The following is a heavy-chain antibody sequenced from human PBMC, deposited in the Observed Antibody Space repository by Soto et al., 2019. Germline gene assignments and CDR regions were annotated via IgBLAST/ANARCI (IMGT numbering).Heavy chain of an antibody. D-gene: IGHD4-17*01. CDR2: ISHDGSNK. CDR1: GFTFSGYA. V-gene: IGHV3-30-3*01. Sequence: QVQLVESGGGVVQPGRSLRLSCAASGFTFSGYAMHWVRQAPGKGLEWVAVISHDGSNKYYADSVKGRFTISRDNSKNTLYLEMNSLRGEDTAVYYWARGHYGDYGLNYYYGLDVWGQGPTVTVSS. J-gene: IGHJ6*02. CDR3: ARGHYGDYGLNYYYGLDV.